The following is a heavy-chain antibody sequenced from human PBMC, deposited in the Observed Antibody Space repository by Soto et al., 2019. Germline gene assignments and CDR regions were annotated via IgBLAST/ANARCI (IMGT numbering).Heavy chain of an antibody. V-gene: IGHV3-21*01. CDR2: ISSSRYI. D-gene: IGHD6-6*01. CDR3: ARGSISSSSTEFDY. J-gene: IGHJ4*02. Sequence: GGSLRLSCAASGFTFSSYSMNWVRQAPGKGLEWVSSISSSRYIYYADSVKGRFTISRDNAKNSLYLQMNSLRAEDTAVYYCARGSISSSSTEFDYWGQGTLVTVSS. CDR1: GFTFSSYS.